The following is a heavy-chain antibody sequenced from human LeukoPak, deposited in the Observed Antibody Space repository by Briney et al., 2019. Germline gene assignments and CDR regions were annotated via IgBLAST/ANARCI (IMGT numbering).Heavy chain of an antibody. D-gene: IGHD4-17*01. Sequence: SETLSLTCTVSGGSIRSSYYYWGWIRQPPGKGLEWIGSIYDSGSTYYNPSLKSRVTISVDTSKNQFSLKLNSVTAADTAVYYCARRTTVRDFDYWGQGTLVTVSS. CDR1: GGSIRSSYYY. J-gene: IGHJ4*02. CDR2: IYDSGST. V-gene: IGHV4-39*01. CDR3: ARRTTVRDFDY.